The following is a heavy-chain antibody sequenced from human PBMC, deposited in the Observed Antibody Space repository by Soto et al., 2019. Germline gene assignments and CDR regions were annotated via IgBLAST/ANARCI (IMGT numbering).Heavy chain of an antibody. CDR2: ISGSGGST. V-gene: IGHV3-23*01. J-gene: IGHJ6*02. CDR3: AVKSRYSSSSPPYYYYYGMDV. Sequence: GGSLRLSCAASGFTFSSYAMSWVRQAPGKGLEWVSAISGSGGSTYYADSVKGRFTISRDNSKNTLYLQMNSLRAEDTAVYYCAVKSRYSSSSPPYYYYYGMDVWGQGTTVTVSS. D-gene: IGHD6-6*01. CDR1: GFTFSSYA.